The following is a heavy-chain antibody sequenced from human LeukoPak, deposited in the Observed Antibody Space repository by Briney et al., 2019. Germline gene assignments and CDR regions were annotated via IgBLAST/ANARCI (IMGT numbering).Heavy chain of an antibody. CDR2: IYYSGST. CDR3: ARAVGTIFGVVIDPLRIDY. Sequence: SETLSLTCTVSGGSISGSSYLWGWIRQPPGKGLEWIGSIYYSGSTYYNPSLKSRVTISVDTSKNQFSLKLSSVTAADTAVYYCARAVGTIFGVVIDPLRIDYWGQGTLVTVSS. D-gene: IGHD3-3*01. V-gene: IGHV4-39*01. CDR1: GGSISGSSYL. J-gene: IGHJ4*02.